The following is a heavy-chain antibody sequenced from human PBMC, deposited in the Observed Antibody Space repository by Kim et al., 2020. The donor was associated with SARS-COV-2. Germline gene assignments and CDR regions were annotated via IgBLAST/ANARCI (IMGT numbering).Heavy chain of an antibody. D-gene: IGHD5-12*01. Sequence: GGSLRLSCAASGFTFSSYAMHWVRQAPGKGLEWVAVISYDGSNKYYADSVKGRFTISRDNSKNTLYLQMNSLRAEDTAVYYCARDIKWDTITSYYYGMDVWGQGTTVTVSS. V-gene: IGHV3-30*04. CDR2: ISYDGSNK. J-gene: IGHJ6*02. CDR1: GFTFSSYA. CDR3: ARDIKWDTITSYYYGMDV.